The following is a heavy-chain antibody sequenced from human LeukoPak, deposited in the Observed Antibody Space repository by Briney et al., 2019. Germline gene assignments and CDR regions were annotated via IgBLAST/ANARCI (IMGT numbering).Heavy chain of an antibody. CDR3: ARGPSNYYDSSGYYYLGNWFDP. CDR2: INSDGSST. J-gene: IGHJ5*02. CDR1: GFTFSNYW. D-gene: IGHD3-22*01. Sequence: GGSLRLSCAASGFTFSNYWMHWVRQAPGKGLVWVSRINSDGSSTSYADSVKGRFTISRDNAKNTLYLQMNSLRAEDTAVYYCARGPSNYYDSSGYYYLGNWFDPWGQGTLVTVSS. V-gene: IGHV3-74*01.